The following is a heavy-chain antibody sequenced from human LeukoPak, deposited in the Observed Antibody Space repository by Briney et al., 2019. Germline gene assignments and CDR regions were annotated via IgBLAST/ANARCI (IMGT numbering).Heavy chain of an antibody. CDR3: ARETYRLDP. D-gene: IGHD2-2*01. V-gene: IGHV3-7*05. Sequence: GGSLRLSCAVSGFTFSSYWMSWVRQAPGKGLEWVANINQDGSEKHYVDSVKGRFTISRDNAKKSLYLQMNSLSAEDTAVYFCARETYRLDPWGQGTLVTVSS. CDR1: GFTFSSYW. J-gene: IGHJ5*02. CDR2: INQDGSEK.